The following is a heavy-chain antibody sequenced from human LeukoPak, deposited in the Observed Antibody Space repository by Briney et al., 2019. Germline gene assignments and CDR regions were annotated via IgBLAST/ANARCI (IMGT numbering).Heavy chain of an antibody. J-gene: IGHJ4*02. Sequence: SSETLSLTCTVSGGSISSYYWSWIRQPPGKGLEWIGYIYYSGSTNYNPSLKSRVTISVKTSKNQFSLKLRSVTAADTAVYYCARVTGYTIEDYFDYWGQGTLVTVSS. V-gene: IGHV4-59*01. D-gene: IGHD3-9*01. CDR2: IYYSGST. CDR1: GGSISSYY. CDR3: ARVTGYTIEDYFDY.